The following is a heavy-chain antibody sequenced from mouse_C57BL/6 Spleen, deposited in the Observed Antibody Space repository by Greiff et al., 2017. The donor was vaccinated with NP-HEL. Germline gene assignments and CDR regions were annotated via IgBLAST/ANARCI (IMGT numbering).Heavy chain of an antibody. CDR1: GFNIKDDY. J-gene: IGHJ2*01. V-gene: IGHV14-4*01. CDR2: IDPENGDT. D-gene: IGHD1-1*01. Sequence: EVKLVESGAELVRPGASVKLSCTASGFNIKDDYMHWVKQRPEQGLEWIGWIDPENGDTEYASKFQGKATITADTSSNTAYLQLSSLTSEDTAVYYCTTLITTVVAHFDYWGQGTTLTVSS. CDR3: TTLITTVVAHFDY.